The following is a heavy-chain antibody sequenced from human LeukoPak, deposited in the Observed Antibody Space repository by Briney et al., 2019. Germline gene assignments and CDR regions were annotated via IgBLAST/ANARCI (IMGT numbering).Heavy chain of an antibody. D-gene: IGHD6-6*01. CDR2: IYSGGYT. CDR1: GFTVSSTY. CDR3: ARGRPAHYFDS. V-gene: IGHV3-66*01. J-gene: IGHJ4*02. Sequence: PGGSLRLSCAASGFTVSSTYLTWVRQAPGKGLEWLSVIYSGGYTYYADSVKGRFFISRDISENMVYLQMNSPSVEDTAVYFCARGRPAHYFDSWGPGTLVTVS.